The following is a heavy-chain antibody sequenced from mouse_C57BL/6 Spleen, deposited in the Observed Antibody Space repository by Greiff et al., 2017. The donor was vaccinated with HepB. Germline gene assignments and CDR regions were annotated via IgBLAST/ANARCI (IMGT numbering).Heavy chain of an antibody. D-gene: IGHD1-1*01. CDR2: IYPRSGNT. V-gene: IGHV1-81*01. CDR1: GYTFTSYG. Sequence: VQLQQSGAELARPGASVKLSCKASGYTFTSYGISWVKQRTGQGLEWIGEIYPRSGNTYYNEKFKGKATLTADKSSSTAYMELRSLTSEDSAVYFCAYYGSSHFDYWGQGTTLTVSS. CDR3: AYYGSSHFDY. J-gene: IGHJ2*01.